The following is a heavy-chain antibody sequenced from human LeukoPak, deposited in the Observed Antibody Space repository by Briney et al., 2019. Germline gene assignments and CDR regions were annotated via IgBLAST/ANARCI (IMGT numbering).Heavy chain of an antibody. D-gene: IGHD1-1*01. V-gene: IGHV4-31*02. J-gene: IGHJ4*02. CDR1: GRSISSGGYY. Sequence: NPSQTLSLTWPVSGRSISSGGYYWSWIRQHPGKGLEWIGYIYYSGSTYYNPSLKSRVTISVDTYKNQFSLKLSSVTAADTAVYYCARSGQGTLDYWGQGTLVTVSS. CDR2: IYYSGST. CDR3: ARSGQGTLDY.